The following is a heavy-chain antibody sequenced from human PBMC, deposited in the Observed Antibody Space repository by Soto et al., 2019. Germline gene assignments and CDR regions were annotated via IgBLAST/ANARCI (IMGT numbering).Heavy chain of an antibody. CDR3: TRESSYSGYYYGMAV. CDR1: GGTISSGGDY. J-gene: IGHJ6*04. CDR2: IYYSGST. V-gene: IGHV4-30-4*01. Sequence: SLTHCLTWAFSGGTISSGGDYWSWIRQPPGKGLEWIGYIYYSGSTYYNPSLKSRVTISVDTSKNQFSLKLSSVTAADTAVYYCTRESSYSGYYYGMAVWGKGTTVTVSS. D-gene: IGHD1-26*01.